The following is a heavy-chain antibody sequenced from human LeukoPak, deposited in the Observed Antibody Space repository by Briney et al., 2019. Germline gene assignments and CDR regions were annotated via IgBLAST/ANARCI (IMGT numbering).Heavy chain of an antibody. V-gene: IGHV4-30-2*01. Sequence: SETLSLTCGVSGGYITSDTYYWSWIRQPPGKGLEWIGYILHSGSSYYNPSLNSRVTISIDTSKNQFSLKLNSVTAADTALYYCAKTRNFWSAYFDYWGQGTLVTVSS. J-gene: IGHJ4*02. CDR3: AKTRNFWSAYFDY. D-gene: IGHD3-3*01. CDR1: GGYITSDTYY. CDR2: ILHSGSS.